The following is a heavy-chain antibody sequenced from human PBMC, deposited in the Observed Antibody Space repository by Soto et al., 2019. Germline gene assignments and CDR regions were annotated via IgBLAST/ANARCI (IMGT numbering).Heavy chain of an antibody. J-gene: IGHJ3*02. Sequence: KLSETLSLTCTVSGGSISSYYWSWIRQPPGKGLEWIGYIYYSGSTNYNPSLKSRVTISVDTSKNQFSLKLSSVTAADTAVYYCARVSLWEDSSGYWRAFDIWGQGTMVTVSS. V-gene: IGHV4-59*01. CDR1: GGSISSYY. CDR2: IYYSGST. CDR3: ARVSLWEDSSGYWRAFDI. D-gene: IGHD3-22*01.